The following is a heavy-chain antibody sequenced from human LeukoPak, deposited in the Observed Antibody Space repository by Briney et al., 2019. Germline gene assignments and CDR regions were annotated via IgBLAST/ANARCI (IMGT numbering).Heavy chain of an antibody. CDR3: ARDRSGSYYPDAFDI. CDR1: SGSISTYY. CDR2: IYYSGST. V-gene: IGHV4-59*12. J-gene: IGHJ3*02. D-gene: IGHD1-26*01. Sequence: SETLSLTCTVSSGSISTYYWNWIRQPPGKGLEWIGYIYYSGSTNYNPSLESRVTISVDTSKNQFSLKLSSVTAADTAVYYCARDRSGSYYPDAFDIWGQGTMVTVSS.